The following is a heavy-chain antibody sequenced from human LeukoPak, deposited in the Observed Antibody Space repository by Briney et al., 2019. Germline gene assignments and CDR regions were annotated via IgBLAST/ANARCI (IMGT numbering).Heavy chain of an antibody. J-gene: IGHJ4*02. CDR1: GDSISRSTYY. Sequence: SETLSLTCTVSGDSISRSTYYWAWIRQPPGKGLEWIGSVYYGRSSYFNPSLESRATISVDTSKNQFSLNLSSVTAADTAVYYCARGAAAGDYWGQGTLVTVSS. V-gene: IGHV4-39*07. CDR2: VYYGRSS. CDR3: ARGAAAGDY. D-gene: IGHD6-13*01.